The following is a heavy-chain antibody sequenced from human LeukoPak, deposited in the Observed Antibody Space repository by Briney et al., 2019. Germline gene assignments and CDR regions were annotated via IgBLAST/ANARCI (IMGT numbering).Heavy chain of an antibody. D-gene: IGHD4-17*01. Sequence: PGGSLRLSCVVSGFTFKDYYMTWIRQTPGKGLEWISYISHTGDTTYYADSVRGRFTVSRDNSWNSLYLQMSSLRAEDTAVYYCARAYGDYFIGYYFDFWGQGALGTVSS. CDR3: ARAYGDYFIGYYFDF. J-gene: IGHJ4*02. CDR1: GFTFKDYY. CDR2: ISHTGDTT. V-gene: IGHV3-11*01.